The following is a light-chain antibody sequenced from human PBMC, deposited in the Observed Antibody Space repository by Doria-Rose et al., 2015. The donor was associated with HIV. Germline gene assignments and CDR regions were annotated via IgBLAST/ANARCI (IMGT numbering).Light chain of an antibody. V-gene: IGKV4-1*01. Sequence: DIRMTQSPESLGMSLGERATLNCKSNQSLLYTSKNYLAWYQQKPGQPPKLLIYWASTRQSGVPARFSGSGSGTDFTLTISSLEAGDVAVHYCQQYYDTPSFGPGTTVDIK. J-gene: IGKJ3*01. CDR2: WAS. CDR1: QSLLYTSKNY. CDR3: QQYYDTPS.